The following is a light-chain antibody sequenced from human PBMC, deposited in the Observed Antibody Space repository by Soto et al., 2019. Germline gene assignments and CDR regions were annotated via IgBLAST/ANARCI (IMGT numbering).Light chain of an antibody. CDR1: SSNIGRNT. V-gene: IGLV1-44*01. CDR3: AAWDDSLTGLNV. J-gene: IGLJ1*01. CDR2: NNN. Sequence: QSVLSQPPSASGTPGQRVAISCSGSSSNIGRNTVNWYQQLPETAPKLLIYNNNQRPSGVPDRFSGSKSGTSASLAISGLQSEDEADYYCAAWDDSLTGLNVFETGTKVTVL.